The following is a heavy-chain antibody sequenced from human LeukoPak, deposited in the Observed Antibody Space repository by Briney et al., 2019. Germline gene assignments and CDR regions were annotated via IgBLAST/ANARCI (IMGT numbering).Heavy chain of an antibody. D-gene: IGHD3-22*01. CDR2: ISSNGGST. J-gene: IGHJ4*02. Sequence: GGSLRLSCAASGFTFSSYAMHWVRQAPGKGLEYVSAISSNGGSTYYANSVKGRFTISRDNSKNTLYVQMNSLRAEDTAVYFCAKPHYFDSSGYYDYWGQGTLVTVSS. CDR3: AKPHYFDSSGYYDY. CDR1: GFTFSSYA. V-gene: IGHV3-64*01.